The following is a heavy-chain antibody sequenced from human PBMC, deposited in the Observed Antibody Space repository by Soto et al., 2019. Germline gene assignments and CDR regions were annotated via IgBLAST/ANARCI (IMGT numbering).Heavy chain of an antibody. CDR2: INDDGIST. CDR1: GFTCSMYW. V-gene: IGHV3-74*01. CDR3: TRGPRSTSTGTGAF. D-gene: IGHD1-1*01. Sequence: PGGSLRLSCAASGFTCSMYWMHWVRQVPGKGPEWVSRINDDGISTNYADSVKGRFTISRDNAKNTLYLQMNALRVEDTAVYYCTRGPRSTSTGTGAFWGQGTLVTVSS. J-gene: IGHJ4*02.